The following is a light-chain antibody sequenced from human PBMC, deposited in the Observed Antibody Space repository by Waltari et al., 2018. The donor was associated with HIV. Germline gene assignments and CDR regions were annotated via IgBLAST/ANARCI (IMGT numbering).Light chain of an antibody. CDR3: CAYAGSTTYVI. CDR1: SSAVGGYTL. V-gene: IGLV2-23*02. J-gene: IGLJ2*01. CDR2: EVS. Sequence: QSALTQPASVSGSPGQSITISCTGTSSAVGGYTLVSWYHQHPGKAPKLMISEVSKRPSGVSNRFSGSKSGNTASLTISGLQAEDEADYYCCAYAGSTTYVIFGGGTKLTVL.